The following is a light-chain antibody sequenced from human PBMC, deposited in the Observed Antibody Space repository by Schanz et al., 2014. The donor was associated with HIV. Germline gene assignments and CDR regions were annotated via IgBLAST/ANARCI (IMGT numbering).Light chain of an antibody. CDR1: QRLSSSY. CDR3: QQYGSSPET. J-gene: IGKJ1*01. CDR2: GAS. V-gene: IGKV3-20*01. Sequence: EIVLTQSPVTLSLSPGERATLSCGASQRLSSSYLAWYQQKRDQPPRLVIYGASSRATGIPDRFSGSGSGTDFTLTISRLEPEDSAVYYCQQYGSSPETFGQGTKVEIK.